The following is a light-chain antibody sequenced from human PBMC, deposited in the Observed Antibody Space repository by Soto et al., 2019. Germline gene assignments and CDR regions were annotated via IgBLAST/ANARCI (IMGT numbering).Light chain of an antibody. Sequence: EIVLTQSPGTLSLSPGERATLSCRASQTISSSSLAWYQQKGGQAPRPLIYGASSRATGIPDRFSGSGSGTDFTLTISRLEPDDFAVYYCQQYGSSSTFGQGTRLEIK. V-gene: IGKV3-20*01. CDR3: QQYGSSST. CDR2: GAS. J-gene: IGKJ5*01. CDR1: QTISSSS.